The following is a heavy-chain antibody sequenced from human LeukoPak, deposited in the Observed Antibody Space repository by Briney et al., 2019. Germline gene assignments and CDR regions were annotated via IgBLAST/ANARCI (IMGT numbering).Heavy chain of an antibody. CDR3: ASHIAVAGMGVDY. CDR1: GFTFSSYS. Sequence: GGSLRLSCAASGFTFSSYSMNWVRQAPGKGLEWVSSISSSSSYIYYADSVKGRFTISRDNAKNSLYLQMNNLRAEDTAVYYCASHIAVAGMGVDYWGQGTLVTVSS. CDR2: ISSSSSYI. J-gene: IGHJ4*02. V-gene: IGHV3-21*01. D-gene: IGHD6-19*01.